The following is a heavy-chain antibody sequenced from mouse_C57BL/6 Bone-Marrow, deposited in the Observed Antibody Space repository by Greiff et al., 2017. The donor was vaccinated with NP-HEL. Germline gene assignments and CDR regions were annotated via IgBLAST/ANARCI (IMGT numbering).Heavy chain of an antibody. D-gene: IGHD3-2*02. Sequence: VQLQQSGTVLARPGASVKMSCKTSGYTFTSYWMHWVKQRPGQGLEWIGAIYPGNSDTSYNQKFKGKAKLTAVTSASTAYMELSSLTNEDSAVYYCTRDSSGYEVDYAMDYWGQGTSVTVSS. CDR3: TRDSSGYEVDYAMDY. V-gene: IGHV1-5*01. CDR1: GYTFTSYW. CDR2: IYPGNSDT. J-gene: IGHJ4*01.